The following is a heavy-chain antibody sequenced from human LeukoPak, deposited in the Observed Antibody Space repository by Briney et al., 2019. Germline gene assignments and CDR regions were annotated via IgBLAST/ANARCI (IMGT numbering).Heavy chain of an antibody. J-gene: IGHJ4*02. CDR2: INPRGGST. CDR3: ARGSELDYFDY. V-gene: IGHV1-46*01. D-gene: IGHD1-26*01. CDR1: GYTFTSYY. Sequence: GSVNVSCKASGYTFTSYYMHWVRLAPGQGLEWMGIINPRGGSTTYAQKFQGRVTMTRDTSTSTVYMDLSSLRSEDTAVFYCARGSELDYFDYWGQGTLVTVSS.